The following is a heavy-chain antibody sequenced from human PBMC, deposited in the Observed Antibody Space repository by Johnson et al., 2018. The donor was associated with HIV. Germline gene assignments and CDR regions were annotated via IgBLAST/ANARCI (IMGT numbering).Heavy chain of an antibody. CDR3: ARDRAYHCSGGSCSHVFDI. CDR1: GIIFSHYG. D-gene: IGHD2-15*01. CDR2: ISYDGSKT. J-gene: IGHJ3*02. Sequence: QVQLVESGGGVVQPGRSLRLSCAVSGIIFSHYGMHWVRQAPGKGLEWVALISYDGSKTYYVDSVKARFTISRDRSENTLYLQMNSLRAEDTAMYYCARDRAYHCSGGSCSHVFDIWGQGTMVTVSS. V-gene: IGHV3-30*03.